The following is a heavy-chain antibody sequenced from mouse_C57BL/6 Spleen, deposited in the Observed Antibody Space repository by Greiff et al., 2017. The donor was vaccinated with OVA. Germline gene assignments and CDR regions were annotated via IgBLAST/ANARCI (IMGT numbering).Heavy chain of an antibody. Sequence: QVQLQQPGAELVKPGASVKMSCKASGYTFTSYWITWVKQRPGQGLEWIGDIYPGSGSTNYNEKFKSKATLTVDTSSSTAYMQLSSLTSEDSAVYYCARRTDDYSKRGYAMDYWGQGTSVTVSS. V-gene: IGHV1-55*01. J-gene: IGHJ4*01. CDR1: GYTFTSYW. D-gene: IGHD2-5*01. CDR2: IYPGSGST. CDR3: ARRTDDYSKRGYAMDY.